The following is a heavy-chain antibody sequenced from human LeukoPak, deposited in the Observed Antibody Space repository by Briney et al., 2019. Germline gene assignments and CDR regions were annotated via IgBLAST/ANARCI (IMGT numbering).Heavy chain of an antibody. CDR1: GFTLSSYG. V-gene: IGHV3-30*02. J-gene: IGHJ2*01. D-gene: IGHD4-23*01. CDR2: IRFDGSNK. CDR3: AKKSPQETTVGPYWYLGL. Sequence: GGSLRLSCAASGFTLSSYGVHWVRQAPGKGLEWVAFIRFDGSNKNYADSVKGRFTISRDTSKNTLYLQMNSLRAEDTAVYYCAKKSPQETTVGPYWYLGLWGRGTLVTVSS.